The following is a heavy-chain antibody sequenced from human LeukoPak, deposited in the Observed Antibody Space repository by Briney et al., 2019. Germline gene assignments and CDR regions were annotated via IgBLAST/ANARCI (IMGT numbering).Heavy chain of an antibody. CDR3: ARSGIAAADAGVDYYYYMDV. D-gene: IGHD6-13*01. CDR1: GYTFTSYD. J-gene: IGHJ6*03. Sequence: ASVKVSCKASGYTFTSYDINWLRQATGQELEWLGWMNPNSGNTGYAQKFQGRVTMTRNTSISTAYMELSSLRSEDTDVYYCARSGIAAADAGVDYYYYMDVWGKGTTVTVSS. V-gene: IGHV1-8*01. CDR2: MNPNSGNT.